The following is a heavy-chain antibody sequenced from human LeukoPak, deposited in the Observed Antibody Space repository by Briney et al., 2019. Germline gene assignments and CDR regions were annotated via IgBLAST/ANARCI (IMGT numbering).Heavy chain of an antibody. Sequence: GGSLRLSCAASGFTFSSYWMNWARQAPGKGLEWVSAISGSGGSTYYADSVKGRFTISRDNSKNTLYLQMNSLRAEDTAVYYCAKGTVGATNVGDYFDYWGQGTLVTVSS. CDR3: AKGTVGATNVGDYFDY. V-gene: IGHV3-23*01. CDR1: GFTFSSYW. D-gene: IGHD1-26*01. CDR2: ISGSGGST. J-gene: IGHJ4*02.